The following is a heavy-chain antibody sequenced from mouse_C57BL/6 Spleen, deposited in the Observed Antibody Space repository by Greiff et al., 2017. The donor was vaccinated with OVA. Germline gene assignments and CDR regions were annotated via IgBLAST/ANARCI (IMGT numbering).Heavy chain of an antibody. CDR1: GYSFTGYF. J-gene: IGHJ4*01. Sequence: EVQLKQSGPELVKPGDSVKISCKASGYSFTGYFMNWVMQSHGKSLEWIGRINPYNGDTFYNQKFKGKATLTVDKSSSTAHMELRSLTSEASEVYYCARAGGLYAMDYWGQGTSVTVSS. V-gene: IGHV1-20*01. CDR3: ARAGGLYAMDY. CDR2: INPYNGDT.